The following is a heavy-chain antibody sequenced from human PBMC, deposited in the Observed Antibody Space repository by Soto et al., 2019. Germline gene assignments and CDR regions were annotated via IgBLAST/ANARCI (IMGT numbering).Heavy chain of an antibody. D-gene: IGHD2-21*02. CDR1: GYTLTSYY. Sequence: QVPLVQSGAEVKKPGASVKVSCKASGYTLTSYYMQWVRQAPGQGLEWMGMINPTSVYTNYAQKVQGRVTLHSDTSTSTVYMELRSLRSEDTAMYYCAIGGTAINAFDICGQGTMVTVSS. J-gene: IGHJ3*02. CDR2: INPTSVYT. CDR3: AIGGTAINAFDI. V-gene: IGHV1-46*01.